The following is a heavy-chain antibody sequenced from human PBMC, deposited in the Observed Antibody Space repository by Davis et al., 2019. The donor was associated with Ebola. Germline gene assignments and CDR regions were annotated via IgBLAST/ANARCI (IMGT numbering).Heavy chain of an antibody. V-gene: IGHV1-69*13. Sequence: SVKVSCKASGGTFSSYAISWVRQAPGQGLEWMGGIIPIFGTANYAQKFQGRVTITADESTSTAYMELSSLRSEDTAVYYCAKNGGSYFHSGSEYFQHWGQGTLVTVSS. CDR1: GGTFSSYA. CDR2: IIPIFGTA. J-gene: IGHJ1*01. CDR3: AKNGGSYFHSGSEYFQH. D-gene: IGHD1-26*01.